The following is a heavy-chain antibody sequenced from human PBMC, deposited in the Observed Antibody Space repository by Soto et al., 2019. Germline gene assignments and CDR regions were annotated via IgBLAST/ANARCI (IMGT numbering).Heavy chain of an antibody. J-gene: IGHJ5*02. V-gene: IGHV4-59*08. D-gene: IGHD1-7*01. CDR3: ARHSRSTGSTSGHWFDP. Sequence: QVQLQESGPGLVKPSETLSLTCTVSCGSISSYYWSWIRQPPGKELEWIGYIYYTGRTNYNPSLKRLLAISVDSTLNQFSLKLTSVTAAEAAVYYCARHSRSTGSTSGHWFDPWCHGAQVTGSA. CDR1: CGSISSYY. CDR2: IYYTGRT.